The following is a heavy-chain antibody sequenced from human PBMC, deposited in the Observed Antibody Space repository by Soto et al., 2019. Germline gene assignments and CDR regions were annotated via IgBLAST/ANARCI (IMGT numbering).Heavy chain of an antibody. D-gene: IGHD1-7*01. CDR2: ISTYNGTT. V-gene: IGHV1-18*01. J-gene: IGHJ5*02. CDR1: GYTFTSYG. CDR3: ARDREYNWNYNWFDP. Sequence: QVQLVQSGAEVKKPGASVKVSCKASGYTFTSYGISWVRQAPGQGLEWMGWISTYNGTTNFTQKLQGRVTMTTDTSTSTAYMELRSLRSDDTAVYYCARDREYNWNYNWFDPWGQGTLVTVSS.